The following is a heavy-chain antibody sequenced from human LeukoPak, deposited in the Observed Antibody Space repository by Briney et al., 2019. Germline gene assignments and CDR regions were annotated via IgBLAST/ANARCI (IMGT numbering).Heavy chain of an antibody. CDR1: GFTFSSYS. V-gene: IGHV3-21*01. D-gene: IGHD2-2*01. CDR2: ISSSSSYI. J-gene: IGHJ6*03. CDR3: ARAAYCSSTSCPGEGYYYYYMDV. Sequence: GGSLRLSCAASGFTFSSYSMNWVRQAPGKGLEWFSSISSSSSYIYYADSVKGRFTISRDNAKNSLYLQMNSLRAEDTAVYYCARAAYCSSTSCPGEGYYYYYMDVWGKGTTVTVSS.